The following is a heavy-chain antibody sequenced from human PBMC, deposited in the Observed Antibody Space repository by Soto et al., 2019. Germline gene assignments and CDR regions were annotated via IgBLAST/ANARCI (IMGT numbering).Heavy chain of an antibody. CDR1: GGSISSSSYY. Sequence: QLQLQESGPGLVKPSETLSLTCTVSGGSISSSSYYWGWIRQPPGKGLEWIGYIYYSGSTYYNPSLKSRVTISVDTSKNQFSLKLSSVTAADTAVYYCARENVAAKFDYWGQGTLVTVSS. V-gene: IGHV4-39*07. J-gene: IGHJ4*02. CDR3: ARENVAAKFDY. CDR2: IYYSGST. D-gene: IGHD2-15*01.